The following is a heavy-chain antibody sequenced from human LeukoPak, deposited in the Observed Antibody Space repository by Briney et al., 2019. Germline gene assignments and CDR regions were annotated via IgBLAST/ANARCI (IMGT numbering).Heavy chain of an antibody. CDR1: GGTFSSYA. V-gene: IGHV1-69*01. D-gene: IGHD3-9*01. Sequence: ASVKVSCKASGGTFSSYAISWVRQAPGQGLEWMGGIIPIFGTANYAQKFQGRVTITADESTSTAYMELSSLRSEDTAVYYCARGLRYSERSYYYGMDVWGKGTTVTVSS. CDR3: ARGLRYSERSYYYGMDV. J-gene: IGHJ6*04. CDR2: IIPIFGTA.